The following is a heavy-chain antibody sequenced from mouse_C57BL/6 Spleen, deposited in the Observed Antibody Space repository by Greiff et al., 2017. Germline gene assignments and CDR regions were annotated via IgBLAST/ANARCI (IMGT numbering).Heavy chain of an antibody. D-gene: IGHD2-4*01. J-gene: IGHJ2*01. CDR3: ARGVDDYDLDY. Sequence: QVQLQQSGPELVKPGASVKISCKASGYAFSSSWMNWVKQRPGKGLEWIGRIYPGDGATNYNGKFKGKATLTADKSSSTAYRQLSSLTSEDSAVYFCARGVDDYDLDYWGQGTTLTVSS. CDR1: GYAFSSSW. CDR2: IYPGDGAT. V-gene: IGHV1-82*01.